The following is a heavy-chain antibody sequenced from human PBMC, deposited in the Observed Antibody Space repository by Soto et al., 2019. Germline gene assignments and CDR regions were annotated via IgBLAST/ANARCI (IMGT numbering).Heavy chain of an antibody. Sequence: GGSLRLSCAASGFTFRNYAMSWVRQAPGKGLEWVSRISGNGGDINYADSVKGRFTISRDNSKNTLYLQVNSLRAEDTAVYYCAKRGDIVEVSRTFVGYGMDVWGQGTTVTVSS. V-gene: IGHV3-23*01. J-gene: IGHJ6*02. CDR3: AKRGDIVEVSRTFVGYGMDV. D-gene: IGHD2-2*01. CDR1: GFTFRNYA. CDR2: ISGNGGDI.